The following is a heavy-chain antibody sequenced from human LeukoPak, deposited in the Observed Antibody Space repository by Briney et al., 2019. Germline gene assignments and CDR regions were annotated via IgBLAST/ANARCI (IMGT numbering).Heavy chain of an antibody. D-gene: IGHD6-13*01. CDR3: ATGYSYAFDI. J-gene: IGHJ3*02. V-gene: IGHV3-7*03. CDR1: GFTFDGYS. Sequence: GGSLRLSCEGSGFTFDGYSMSWVRRAPGKGLEWVATINQDGSERYNLDSAKGRFTISRDNAKNSLYLQMNSLRAEDTAVYYCATGYSYAFDIWGQGTMVTVSS. CDR2: INQDGSER.